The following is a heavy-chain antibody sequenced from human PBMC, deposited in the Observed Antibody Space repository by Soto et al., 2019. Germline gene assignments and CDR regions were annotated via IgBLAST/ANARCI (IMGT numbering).Heavy chain of an antibody. Sequence: SETLSLTRTVSGGSISSYYWSWIRQPPGKGLEWIGYIYYSGSTNYNPSLKSRVTISVDTSKNQFSLKLSSVTAADTAVYYCARERTGDPTFFDYWGQGTLVTVSS. D-gene: IGHD1-1*01. CDR2: IYYSGST. CDR3: ARERTGDPTFFDY. V-gene: IGHV4-59*01. J-gene: IGHJ4*02. CDR1: GGSISSYY.